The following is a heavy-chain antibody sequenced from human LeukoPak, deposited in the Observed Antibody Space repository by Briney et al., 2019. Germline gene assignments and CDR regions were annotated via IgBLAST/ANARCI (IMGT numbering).Heavy chain of an antibody. D-gene: IGHD1-26*01. J-gene: IGHJ4*02. Sequence: GGSLRLSCAASGFTFSSYAMHWVRQAPGKGLEWVAVISYDGSNKYYADSVKGRFTISRDNSKNTLYLQMNSLRAEDTAVYYCARTRFYSGSYVDYWGQGTLVTVSS. CDR2: ISYDGSNK. V-gene: IGHV3-30-3*01. CDR1: GFTFSSYA. CDR3: ARTRFYSGSYVDY.